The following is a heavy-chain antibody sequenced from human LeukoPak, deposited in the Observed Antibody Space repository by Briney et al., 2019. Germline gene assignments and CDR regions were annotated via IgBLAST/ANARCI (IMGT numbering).Heavy chain of an antibody. Sequence: SETLSLTCTVSGGSISSSSYYWGWIRQPPGKGLEWIGSIYYSGSTYYNPSLKSRVTISVDTSKNQFSLKLSFVTAADTAVYYCARTGITMIAHFDYWGQGTLVTVSS. CDR2: IYYSGST. J-gene: IGHJ4*02. CDR3: ARTGITMIAHFDY. V-gene: IGHV4-39*07. CDR1: GGSISSSSYY. D-gene: IGHD3-22*01.